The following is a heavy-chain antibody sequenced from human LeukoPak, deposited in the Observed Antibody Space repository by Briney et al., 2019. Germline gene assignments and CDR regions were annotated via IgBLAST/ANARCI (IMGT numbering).Heavy chain of an antibody. Sequence: GGSLRLSCAASGFTFSSYSMNWVRQAPGKGLEWVSSISSSSSYIYYADSVKGRFTISRDNAKNSLYLQMNSLRAEDTAVYYCARVKPGITIFGVYNAFDIWGQGTMVTVSS. CDR2: ISSSSSYI. CDR1: GFTFSSYS. J-gene: IGHJ3*02. D-gene: IGHD3-3*01. V-gene: IGHV3-21*01. CDR3: ARVKPGITIFGVYNAFDI.